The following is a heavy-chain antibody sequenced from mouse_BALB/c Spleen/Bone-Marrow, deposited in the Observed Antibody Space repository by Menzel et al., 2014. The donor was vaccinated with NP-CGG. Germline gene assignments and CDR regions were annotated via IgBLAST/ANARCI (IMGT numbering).Heavy chain of an antibody. CDR1: GFSLSRYS. CDR3: ARNRGAYYGNYDAMDY. Sequence: VNLVESGPGLVAPSQSLSITCTVSGFSLSRYSVHWVRQPPGKGLEWLGMIWGGGSTDYNSALKSRLSISKDNSKRQVFLKMNSLQTDNTAMYYCARNRGAYYGNYDAMDYWGQGTSVTVSS. V-gene: IGHV2-6-4*01. CDR2: IWGGGST. D-gene: IGHD2-10*01. J-gene: IGHJ4*01.